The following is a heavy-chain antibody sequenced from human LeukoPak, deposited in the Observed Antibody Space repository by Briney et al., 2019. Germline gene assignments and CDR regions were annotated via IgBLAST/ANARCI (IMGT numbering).Heavy chain of an antibody. CDR2: MNPNSGKT. V-gene: IGHV1-8*01. D-gene: IGHD3-9*01. CDR3: ARGADYDILTGYYY. Sequence: ASVKVSCKASGYTFTSYDINWVRQAPGQGLEWMGWMNPNSGKTGYAQSFQGRVTMTRDTSISTAYMELSRLRSDDTAVYYCARGADYDILTGYYYWGQGTLVTVSS. CDR1: GYTFTSYD. J-gene: IGHJ4*02.